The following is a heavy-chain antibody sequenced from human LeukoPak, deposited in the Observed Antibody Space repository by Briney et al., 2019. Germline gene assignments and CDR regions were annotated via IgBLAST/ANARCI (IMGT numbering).Heavy chain of an antibody. D-gene: IGHD6-19*01. V-gene: IGHV1-2*02. CDR1: GYTFTGYY. Sequence: ASVKVSCKASGYTFTGYYMHWVRQAPGRGLEWMGWINPNSGGTNYAQKFQGRVTMTRDTSISTAYMELSRLRSDDTAVYYCARAFGGWYDGPFDYWGQGTLVTVSS. CDR3: ARAFGGWYDGPFDY. CDR2: INPNSGGT. J-gene: IGHJ4*02.